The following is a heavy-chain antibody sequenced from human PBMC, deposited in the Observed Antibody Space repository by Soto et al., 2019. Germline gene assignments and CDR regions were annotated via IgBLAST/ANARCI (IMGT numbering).Heavy chain of an antibody. V-gene: IGHV3-30*18. CDR1: GFTFSSYG. D-gene: IGHD3-22*01. Sequence: QVQLVESGGGVVQPGRSLRLSCAASGFTFSSYGMHWVRQAPGKGLEWVAVISYDGSNKYYADSLKGRFTISRDNSKNTLYLQMNSLRAEDTAVYYCAKEWVYDTSGWSFDYWGKGTLVTVSS. J-gene: IGHJ4*02. CDR2: ISYDGSNK. CDR3: AKEWVYDTSGWSFDY.